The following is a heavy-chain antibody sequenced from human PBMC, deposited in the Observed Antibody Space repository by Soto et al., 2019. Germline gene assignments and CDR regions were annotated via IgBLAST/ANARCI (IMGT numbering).Heavy chain of an antibody. CDR2: IYSGGST. J-gene: IGHJ4*02. D-gene: IGHD1-26*01. V-gene: IGHV3-53*01. CDR3: ATFIAGATM. CDR1: GFTVSSNY. Sequence: XGCLRLTCAVSGFTVSSNYMSWVRQAPGKGLDWVSLIYSGGSTYYADSVKGRFTISRDNSKNTLYLQMNSLRAEDTAVYYCATFIAGATMWGPGTLVTV.